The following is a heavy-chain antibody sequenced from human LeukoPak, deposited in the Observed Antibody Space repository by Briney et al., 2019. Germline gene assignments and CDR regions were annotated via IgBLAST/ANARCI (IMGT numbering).Heavy chain of an antibody. J-gene: IGHJ2*01. CDR1: GFTFSSYW. CDR2: IKQDGSEK. CDR3: ARDRAATGDWYFDL. Sequence: GGSLRLSCAASGFTFSSYWMSWVRQAPGKGLEWVANIKQDGSEKYYVDSVKGRFTISRDNSKNTLYLQMNSLRVDDTAMYYCARDRAATGDWYFDLWGRGTLVTVSS. D-gene: IGHD6-13*01. V-gene: IGHV3-7*01.